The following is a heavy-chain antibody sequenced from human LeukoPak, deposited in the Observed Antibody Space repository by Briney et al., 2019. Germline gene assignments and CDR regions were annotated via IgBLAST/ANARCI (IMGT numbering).Heavy chain of an antibody. CDR1: GFTFSSYW. D-gene: IGHD4-17*01. J-gene: IGHJ4*02. CDR3: ARDLGGDYVVY. Sequence: GGSLRLSCVASGFTFSSYWISWVSQAPGRGLEWVADIKQDGSEKYYVDSVKGRFTISRDNAKNSVYLQMTSLRAEDTGVYYCARDLGGDYVVYWGQGTLVTVSS. V-gene: IGHV3-7*01. CDR2: IKQDGSEK.